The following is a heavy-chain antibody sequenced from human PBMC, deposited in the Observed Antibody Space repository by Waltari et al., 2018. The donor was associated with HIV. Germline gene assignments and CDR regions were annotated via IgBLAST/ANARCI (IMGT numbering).Heavy chain of an antibody. CDR2: NNHNGVT. J-gene: IGHJ3*01. CDR3: VRGSYDYVRGSQPGNAFEV. Sequence: RGAGPLKPSGHLSPVGAAYGGATGGHFWDCIRQPPGGGLEWIGENNHNGVTNYKSSLGGRVALSVDTSKNQFSWEVASVTAADTALYFCVRGSYDYVRGSQPGNAFEVWGQGTPVIVS. D-gene: IGHD3-16*01. CDR1: GGATGGHF. V-gene: IGHV4-34*01.